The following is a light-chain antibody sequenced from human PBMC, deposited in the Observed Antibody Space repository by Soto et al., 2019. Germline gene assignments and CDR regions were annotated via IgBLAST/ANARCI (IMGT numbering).Light chain of an antibody. Sequence: LVLTQSSSASASLGSSVKLTCTLSSGHSSYIIAWHQQQPGKAPRYLMKLEGSGNYNKGSGVPDRFSGSSSGADRYLSISNPQSEDEADYYCETWDINTRVFGGGTKRTVL. CDR1: SGHSSYI. V-gene: IGLV4-60*03. CDR3: ETWDINTRV. J-gene: IGLJ3*02. CDR2: LEGSGNY.